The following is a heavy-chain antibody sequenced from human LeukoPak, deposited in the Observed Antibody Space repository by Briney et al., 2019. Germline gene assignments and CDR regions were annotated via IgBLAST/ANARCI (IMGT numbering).Heavy chain of an antibody. CDR2: VFYNGDT. J-gene: IGHJ5*02. CDR3: ARDSMQIQTGTTP. Sequence: PSETLSLTCAVSGGSIIISGYYWAWIRQPPGKGLEWIGSVFYNGDTYYNPSLRSRVTISVDTSKNQFSLTLNSVTAADTAVYYCARDSMQIQTGTTPWGQGTLVTVSS. CDR1: GGSIIISGYY. D-gene: IGHD1-1*01. V-gene: IGHV4-39*07.